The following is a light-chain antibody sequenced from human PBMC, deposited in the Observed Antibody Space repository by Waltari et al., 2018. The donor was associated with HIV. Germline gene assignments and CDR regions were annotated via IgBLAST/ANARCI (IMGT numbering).Light chain of an antibody. J-gene: IGKJ1*01. Sequence: EIVLTQSPGTLSLSPGERATLSCRASQSVSSNYLTWYQQKPGRAPRLLIYGASSRATGIPDRFSGSGSETDFTLTISRLEPEDFAVYFCQQYAKSPRTFGQGTKVEIK. CDR1: QSVSSNY. V-gene: IGKV3-20*01. CDR2: GAS. CDR3: QQYAKSPRT.